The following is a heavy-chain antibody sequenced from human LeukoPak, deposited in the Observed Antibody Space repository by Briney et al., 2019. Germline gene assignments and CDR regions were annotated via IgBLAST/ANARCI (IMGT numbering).Heavy chain of an antibody. CDR3: ARHYSSAWLAY. D-gene: IGHD6-19*01. CDR2: INPASYDT. J-gene: IGHJ4*02. CDR1: GYSFTNYW. Sequence: GASLKISCKGSGYSFTNYWIAWVRQLPGKGLEWVGNINPASYDTTYSPSFQGQVTITVDKSISTAYLQWSSLKASDTAIYYCARHYSSAWLAYWGQGALVTVSS. V-gene: IGHV5-51*01.